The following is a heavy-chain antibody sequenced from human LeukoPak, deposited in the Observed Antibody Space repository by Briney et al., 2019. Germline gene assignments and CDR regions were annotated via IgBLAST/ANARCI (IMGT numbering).Heavy chain of an antibody. CDR2: IYSGGNT. CDR3: ARDAGNSGYGCDL. D-gene: IGHD5-12*01. CDR1: GFIVSSDY. Sequence: GGSLRLSCAVSGFIVSSDYMSWVRQAPGKGLEWVSVIYSGGNTYYADSVEGRFTISRDTSKNTLYLQMNSLRAEDTAIYYCARDAGNSGYGCDLWGQGTLVTVSS. V-gene: IGHV3-53*01. J-gene: IGHJ5*02.